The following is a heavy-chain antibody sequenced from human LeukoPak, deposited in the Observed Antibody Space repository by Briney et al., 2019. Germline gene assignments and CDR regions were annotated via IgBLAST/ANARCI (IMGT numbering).Heavy chain of an antibody. Sequence: GGSLRLSCAASGFTFNRNNMSWVRQAPGKGLEWVSYISSTSITMYYADSVKGRFTISRDNAKNSLYLQMNSLRADDTAVYYCARETILAVAGDFWGQGTLVTVSS. J-gene: IGHJ4*02. CDR2: ISSTSITM. D-gene: IGHD6-19*01. CDR3: ARETILAVAGDF. CDR1: GFTFNRNN. V-gene: IGHV3-48*01.